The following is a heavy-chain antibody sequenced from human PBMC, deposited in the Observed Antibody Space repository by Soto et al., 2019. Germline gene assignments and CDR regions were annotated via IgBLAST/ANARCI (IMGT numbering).Heavy chain of an antibody. D-gene: IGHD6-13*01. J-gene: IGHJ4*02. CDR3: AREGIAAAAYFDY. V-gene: IGHV4-31*03. CDR2: IYYSGST. CDR1: GGSISSGGYY. Sequence: TQSLTCTVSGGSISSGGYYWSWIRQHPGRGLEWIGYIYYSGSTYYDPSLKSRVTISVDTSKNQFSLKLSSVTAADTAVYYCAREGIAAAAYFDYWGQGTLVTVSS.